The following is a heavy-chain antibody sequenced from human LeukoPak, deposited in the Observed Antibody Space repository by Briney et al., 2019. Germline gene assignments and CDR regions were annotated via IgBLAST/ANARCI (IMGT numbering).Heavy chain of an antibody. CDR2: INHSGST. V-gene: IGHV4-34*01. Sequence: SETLSLTCAVYGGSFSGYYWSWIRQPPGKGLEWIGEINHSGSTNYNPSLKSRVTISVDTSKNQFSLKLSSVTAADTAVYYCVRRDGYNYVFRYWGQGTLVTVSS. J-gene: IGHJ4*02. D-gene: IGHD5-24*01. CDR3: VRRDGYNYVFRY. CDR1: GGSFSGYY.